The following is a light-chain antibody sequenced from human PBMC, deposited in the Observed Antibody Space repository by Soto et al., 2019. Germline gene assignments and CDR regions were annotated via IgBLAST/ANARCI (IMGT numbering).Light chain of an antibody. CDR3: AAWDDSLSGVV. V-gene: IGLV1-47*02. CDR2: SSS. Sequence: QSVLTQPPSASGTPGQRVTISCSGSSSNIGINYVYWYQQSPGTAPKLLIYSSSHRPSGVPDRFSGSSSGTSASLAISGLRSEDEADYYCAAWDDSLSGVVFGGGTQLTVL. J-gene: IGLJ2*01. CDR1: SSNIGINY.